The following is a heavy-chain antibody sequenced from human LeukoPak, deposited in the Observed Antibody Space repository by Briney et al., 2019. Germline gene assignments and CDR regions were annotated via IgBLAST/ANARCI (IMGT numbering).Heavy chain of an antibody. D-gene: IGHD7-27*01. J-gene: IGHJ4*02. CDR2: INTGGSTT. Sequence: GGSLRLSCAASGFTFSSYWMHWVRQAPGKGLVWVSRINTGGSTTDYADSVKGRFTISRDNAKNTLYLQMNSLRAEDTAVYYCAKDPNWGSGYWGQGTLVTVSS. V-gene: IGHV3-74*01. CDR3: AKDPNWGSGY. CDR1: GFTFSSYW.